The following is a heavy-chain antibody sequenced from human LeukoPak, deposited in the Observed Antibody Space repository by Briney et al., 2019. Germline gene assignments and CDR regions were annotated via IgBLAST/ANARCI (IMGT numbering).Heavy chain of an antibody. CDR2: ISYDGSNK. D-gene: IGHD3-10*01. J-gene: IGHJ6*02. V-gene: IGHV3-30*18. CDR3: AKSNRGGPYYYGMDV. Sequence: GGSLRLSCAASGFTFSSYGMHWVRQVPGKGLEWVAVISYDGSNKYYADSVKGRFTISRDNSKNTLYLQMNSLRAEDTAVYYCAKSNRGGPYYYGMDVWGQGTTVTVSS. CDR1: GFTFSSYG.